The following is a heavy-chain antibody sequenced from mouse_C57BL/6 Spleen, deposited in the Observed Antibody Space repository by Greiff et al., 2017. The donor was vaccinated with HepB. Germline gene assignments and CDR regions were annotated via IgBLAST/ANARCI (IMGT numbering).Heavy chain of an antibody. V-gene: IGHV1-59*01. CDR3: ARGSNRYYAMDY. CDR2: IDPSDSYT. Sequence: QVQLQQPGAELVRPGTSVKLSCKASGYTFTSYWMHWVKQRPGQGLEWIGVIDPSDSYTNYNQKFKGKATLTVDTSSSTAYMQLSSLTSEDSAVYYCARGSNRYYAMDYWGQGTSVTVSS. CDR1: GYTFTSYW. J-gene: IGHJ4*01. D-gene: IGHD2-5*01.